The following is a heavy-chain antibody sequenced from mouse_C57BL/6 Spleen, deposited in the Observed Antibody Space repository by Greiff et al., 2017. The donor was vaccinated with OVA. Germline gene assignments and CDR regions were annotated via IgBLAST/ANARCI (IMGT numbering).Heavy chain of an antibody. CDR2: IDPEDGET. D-gene: IGHD1-1*01. CDR3: ARRFITTVVNYFDY. Sequence: EVMLVESGAELVKPGASVKLSCTASGFNIKDYYMHWVKQRTEQGLKWIGRIDPEDGETKYAPKFQGKATITADTSSNTAYLQLSSLTSEDTAVYYCARRFITTVVNYFDYWGQGTTLTVSS. V-gene: IGHV14-2*01. CDR1: GFNIKDYY. J-gene: IGHJ2*01.